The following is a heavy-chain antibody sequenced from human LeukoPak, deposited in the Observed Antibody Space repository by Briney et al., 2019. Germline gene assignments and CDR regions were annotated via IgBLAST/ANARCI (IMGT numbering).Heavy chain of an antibody. Sequence: ASVKVSCKASGYTFSRYAIHWVRQTPGQRLEWMGWINPNSGGTNYAQKFQGRVTMTRDTSISTAYMELSRLRSDDTAVYYCARARNDYGGNFPFGYWGQGTLVTVSS. CDR3: ARARNDYGGNFPFGY. V-gene: IGHV1-2*02. CDR2: INPNSGGT. D-gene: IGHD4-23*01. J-gene: IGHJ4*02. CDR1: GYTFSRYA.